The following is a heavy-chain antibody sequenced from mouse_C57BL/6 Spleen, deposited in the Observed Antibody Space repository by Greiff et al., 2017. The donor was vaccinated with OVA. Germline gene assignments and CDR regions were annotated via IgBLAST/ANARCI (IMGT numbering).Heavy chain of an antibody. J-gene: IGHJ4*01. CDR1: GFTFSSYA. Sequence: EVHLVESGGGLVKPGGSLKLSCAASGFTFSSYAMSWVRQTPEKRLEWVATISDGGSYTYYPDNVKGRFTISRDNAKNNLYLQMSHLKSEDTAMYYCARDVANFGAMDYWGQGTSVTVSS. CDR2: ISDGGSYT. CDR3: ARDVANFGAMDY. V-gene: IGHV5-4*01.